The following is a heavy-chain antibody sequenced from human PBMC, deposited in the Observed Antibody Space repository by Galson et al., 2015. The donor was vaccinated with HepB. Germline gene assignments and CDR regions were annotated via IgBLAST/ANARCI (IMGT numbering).Heavy chain of an antibody. CDR3: AKDRSDYSSYFDH. V-gene: IGHV3-23*01. Sequence: SLRLSCAASGFSFISFAMVWVRQAPGKGLEWVSTTSGSGGSTYYADSVKGRFTISRDNSKNTVYLQMNSLRAEDTAVYYCAKDRSDYSSYFDHWGQGTLVTVSS. CDR2: TSGSGGST. D-gene: IGHD6-19*01. J-gene: IGHJ4*02. CDR1: GFSFISFA.